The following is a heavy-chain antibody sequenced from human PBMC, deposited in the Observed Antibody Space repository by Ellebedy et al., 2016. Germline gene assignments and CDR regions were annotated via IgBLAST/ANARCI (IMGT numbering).Heavy chain of an antibody. V-gene: IGHV1-8*01. CDR2: MNPNSGNT. Sequence: ASVKVSCKASGYTFTSYPMHWVRQVPGQRLEWMGWMNPNSGNTGNAQKFQGRVTMTRNTSISTAYMELSSLRSEDTAVYYCATGLGYCSGGSCSRTFDYWGQGTLVTVSS. CDR1: GYTFTSYP. D-gene: IGHD2-15*01. J-gene: IGHJ4*02. CDR3: ATGLGYCSGGSCSRTFDY.